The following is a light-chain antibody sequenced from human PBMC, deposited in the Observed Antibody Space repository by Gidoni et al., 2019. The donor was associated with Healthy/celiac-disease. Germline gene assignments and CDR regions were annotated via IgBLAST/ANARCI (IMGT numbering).Light chain of an antibody. J-gene: IGKJ2*01. CDR2: WAS. Sequence: DIVMPQSPDSLAVSLGERATINCTSSQSVLYSSNNKNYLAWYQQRPGQPPKLLIYWASSRESGVPDRFSGSGSGTDFTLTISSRQAEDVAVYCCQQYYSPPRDTFGQGTKLEIK. V-gene: IGKV4-1*01. CDR1: QSVLYSSNNKNY. CDR3: QQYYSPPRDT.